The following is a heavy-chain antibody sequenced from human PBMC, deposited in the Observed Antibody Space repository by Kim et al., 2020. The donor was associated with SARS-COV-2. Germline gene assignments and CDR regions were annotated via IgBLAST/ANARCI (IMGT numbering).Heavy chain of an antibody. Sequence: VKGRVTISRDNSKNTLYLQMNSLRAEDTAVYYCAKYYYDSSGYYLYYFDYWGQGTLVTVSP. CDR3: AKYYYDSSGYYLYYFDY. J-gene: IGHJ4*02. V-gene: IGHV3-23*01. D-gene: IGHD3-22*01.